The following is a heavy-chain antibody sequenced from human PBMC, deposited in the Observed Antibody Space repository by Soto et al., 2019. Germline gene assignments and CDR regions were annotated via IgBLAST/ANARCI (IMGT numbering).Heavy chain of an antibody. V-gene: IGHV3-23*01. CDR1: GFTFRAYA. Sequence: EVQLLESGGDLVQPGGSLRLSCAASGFTFRAYAMSWVRQAPGKGLEWVSAVGDSGDNTFYADSVRGRFTISRDNSKNTLYLRMNSLRAEDTAVYYCAKQIGYRSGGNCYFDQWGQGTLVTVSS. D-gene: IGHD2-15*01. CDR3: AKQIGYRSGGNCYFDQ. J-gene: IGHJ4*02. CDR2: VGDSGDNT.